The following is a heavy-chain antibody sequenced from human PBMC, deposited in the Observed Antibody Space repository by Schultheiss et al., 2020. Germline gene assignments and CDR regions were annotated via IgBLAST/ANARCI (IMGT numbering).Heavy chain of an antibody. CDR3: ARDRVSIAVAGTLGLPYYYYGMDV. V-gene: IGHV3-20*04. CDR1: GFTFDDYG. Sequence: GGSLRLSCAASGFTFDDYGMSWVRQAPGKGLEWVSGINWNGGSTGYADSVKGRFTISRDNAKNTLYLQVESLRAEDTAVYYCARDRVSIAVAGTLGLPYYYYGMDVWGQGTTVTVSS. CDR2: INWNGGST. D-gene: IGHD6-19*01. J-gene: IGHJ6*02.